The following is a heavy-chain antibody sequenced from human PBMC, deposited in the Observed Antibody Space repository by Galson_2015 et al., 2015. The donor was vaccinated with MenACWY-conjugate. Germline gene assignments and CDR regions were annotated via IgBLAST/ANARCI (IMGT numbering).Heavy chain of an antibody. D-gene: IGHD5-18*01. CDR1: GYSFTSYW. CDR3: ARGGFTYGDAFEI. V-gene: IGHV5-51*03. CDR2: VYPGDSET. J-gene: IGHJ3*02. Sequence: QSGAEVKKPGESLKISCKGSGYSFTSYWIGWERQMPGKGLEWMGIVYPGDSETRYSPSFQGQVTIPADKSISTAYLQWSSLKASDTAMYYCARGGFTYGDAFEIWGQGTMVTVSS.